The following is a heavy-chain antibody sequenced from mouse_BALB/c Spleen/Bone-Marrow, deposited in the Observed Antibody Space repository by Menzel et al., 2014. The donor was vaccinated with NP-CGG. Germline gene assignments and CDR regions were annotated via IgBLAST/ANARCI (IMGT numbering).Heavy chain of an antibody. J-gene: IGHJ3*01. CDR3: ASGDVYFAY. V-gene: IGHV5-9-4*01. CDR2: ISSGGSYT. Sequence: EVKLMESGGGLVKPGGSLKLSCAASGFTFSSYAMSWVRQSPDKRLEWVAEISSGGSYTYYPDTVTGRFTISRDNAKNTLYLGMSSLRSEDTAMYYCASGDVYFAYWGQGTLVTVSA. CDR1: GFTFSSYA.